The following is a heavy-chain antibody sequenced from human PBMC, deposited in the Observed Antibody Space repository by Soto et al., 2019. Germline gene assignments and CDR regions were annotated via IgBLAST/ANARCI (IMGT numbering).Heavy chain of an antibody. CDR1: GYTFTSYG. CDR2: ISDYNGNT. V-gene: IGHV1-18*01. CDR3: ARDIVVVPAAISPGDY. Sequence: QVQLVQSGAEVKKPGASVKVSCKASGYTFTSYGISWVRQAPGQGLEWMGWISDYNGNTNYAQKLQGRVTMTTDTSTSTAYMELRSLRSDDTAVYYCARDIVVVPAAISPGDYWGQGTLVTVSS. J-gene: IGHJ4*02. D-gene: IGHD2-2*01.